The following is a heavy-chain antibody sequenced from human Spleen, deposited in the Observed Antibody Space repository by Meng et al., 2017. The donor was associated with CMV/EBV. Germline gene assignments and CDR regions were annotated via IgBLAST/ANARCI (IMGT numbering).Heavy chain of an antibody. CDR1: GYTFTAHY. J-gene: IGHJ6*02. D-gene: IGHD2-15*01. CDR2: MNPNSGNT. Sequence: ASVKVSCKASGYTFTAHYFHWVRQAPGQGLEWMGWMNPNSGNTGYAQKFQGRVTMTRSTSISTAYMELSSLRSEDTAVYYCARGPGTIAVSTFPYYYYYGMDVWGQGTTVTVSS. CDR3: ARGPGTIAVSTFPYYYYYGMDV. V-gene: IGHV1-8*02.